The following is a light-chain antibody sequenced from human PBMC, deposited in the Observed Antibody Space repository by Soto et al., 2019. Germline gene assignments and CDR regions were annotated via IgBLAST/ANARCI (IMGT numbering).Light chain of an antibody. J-gene: IGLJ1*01. CDR2: GNS. CDR1: SSNIGAGYD. V-gene: IGLV1-40*01. Sequence: QSVLTQPPSVSGAPGQRVTFSCTGSSSNIGAGYDVHWYQQLPGTAPKLLIYGNSNRPSGVPDRFSGSKSGTSASLAITGLQAEDEADYYCQSYDSCLSGYVFGTGTKLTVL. CDR3: QSYDSCLSGYV.